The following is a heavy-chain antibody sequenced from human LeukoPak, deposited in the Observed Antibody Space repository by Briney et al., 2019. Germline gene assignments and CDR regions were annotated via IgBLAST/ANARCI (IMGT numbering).Heavy chain of an antibody. J-gene: IGHJ4*02. CDR2: IYYSGST. CDR3: ASHSSSWYGLMDY. CDR1: GFTFSTYA. Sequence: PGGSLRLSCAASGFTFSTYAMSWIRQPPGKGLEWIGSIYYSGSTYYNPSLKSRVTISVDTSKNQFSLKLSSVTAADTAVYYCASHSSSWYGLMDYWGQGTLVTVSS. V-gene: IGHV4-39*01. D-gene: IGHD6-13*01.